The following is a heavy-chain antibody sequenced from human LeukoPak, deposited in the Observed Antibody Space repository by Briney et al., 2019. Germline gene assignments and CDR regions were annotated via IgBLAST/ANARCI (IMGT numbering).Heavy chain of an antibody. Sequence: SETLSLTCSVSGGSINVYYWNWIRQSPGKGLEWIGSISYSGSTNYNPSLKSRVTISIDTSKNRFSLKVSSVTAADTAIYYCARGGSRSYTSSTLDYWGQGTLVTVSS. J-gene: IGHJ4*02. CDR3: ARGGSRSYTSSTLDY. CDR1: GGSINVYY. CDR2: ISYSGST. D-gene: IGHD6-6*01. V-gene: IGHV4-59*01.